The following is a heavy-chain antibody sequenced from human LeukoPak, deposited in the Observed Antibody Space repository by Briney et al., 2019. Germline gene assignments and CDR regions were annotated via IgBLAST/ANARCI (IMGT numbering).Heavy chain of an antibody. CDR1: GGSYSSYY. Sequence: SETLSLTCTVSGGSYSSYYWSLIRQPAGKGLEWIGYIYYSGSTNYNPSLKSRVTISVDTSKNQFSLKLSSVAAADTAVYYCATYSSSWYGRKNWFDPWGQGTLVTVSS. CDR3: ATYSSSWYGRKNWFDP. J-gene: IGHJ5*02. V-gene: IGHV4-59*01. D-gene: IGHD6-13*01. CDR2: IYYSGST.